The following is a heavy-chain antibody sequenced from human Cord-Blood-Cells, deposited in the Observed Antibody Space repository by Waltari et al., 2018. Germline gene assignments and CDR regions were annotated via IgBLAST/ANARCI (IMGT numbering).Heavy chain of an antibody. Sequence: QLQLQESGPGLVKPSETLSLTCTVSGRSISSSSYYWGWIRQPPGKGVEWIGSFYYSGSTYGNPSLKSRVTISVDTAKNQFSLKLSCVTAADTAVYYCWGWDWYFDLWGRGTLVTVSS. CDR3: WGWDWYFDL. CDR2: FYYSGST. D-gene: IGHD3-16*01. CDR1: GRSISSSSYY. V-gene: IGHV4-39*01. J-gene: IGHJ2*01.